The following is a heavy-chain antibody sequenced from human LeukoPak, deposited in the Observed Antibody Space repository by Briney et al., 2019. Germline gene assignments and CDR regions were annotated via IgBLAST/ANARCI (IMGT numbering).Heavy chain of an antibody. V-gene: IGHV3-49*04. CDR1: GFTFGDYA. D-gene: IGHD3-3*01. Sequence: PGRSQRLSCTASGFTFGDYAMSWVRQAPGKGLEWVGFVRSKPYGGTTEYAASVKGGFTISRDDSKSFASLQMNSLKTEDTAVYYCTRGGYYSVYWGQGALVTVSS. CDR2: VRSKPYGGTT. CDR3: TRGGYYSVY. J-gene: IGHJ4*02.